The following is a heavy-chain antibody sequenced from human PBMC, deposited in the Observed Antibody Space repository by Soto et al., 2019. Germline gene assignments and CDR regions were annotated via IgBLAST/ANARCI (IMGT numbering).Heavy chain of an antibody. CDR3: ARQRQYVYIWGSYRGNWFDP. V-gene: IGHV4-34*01. D-gene: IGHD3-16*02. J-gene: IGHJ5*02. Sequence: PSETLSLTCAVYGGSFSGYYWSWIRQPPGKGLEWIGEINHSGSTNYNPSLKSRVTISVDTSKNQFSLKLSSVTAADTAVYYCARQRQYVYIWGSYRGNWFDPWGQGTLVTVSS. CDR2: INHSGST. CDR1: GGSFSGYY.